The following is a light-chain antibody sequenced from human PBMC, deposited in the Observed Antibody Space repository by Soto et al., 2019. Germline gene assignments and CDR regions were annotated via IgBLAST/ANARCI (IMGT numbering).Light chain of an antibody. CDR1: SSDVGGYNY. CDR2: DVS. V-gene: IGLV2-14*01. J-gene: IGLJ2*01. Sequence: QSALTQPASVSGSPGQSITISCTGTSSDVGGYNYVSWYQQHPGKAPKLMIFDVSNRPSGVSNRFSGSKSGNTASLTISGLQAEDEAHYYCSSYTSGSTPVFGGGTKVTVL. CDR3: SSYTSGSTPV.